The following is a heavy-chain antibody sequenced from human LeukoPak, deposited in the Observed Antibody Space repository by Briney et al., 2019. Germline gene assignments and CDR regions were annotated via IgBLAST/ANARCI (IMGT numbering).Heavy chain of an antibody. CDR1: GLTFSSYS. CDR3: ARVGYSYGSKDY. CDR2: ISSSSSYI. V-gene: IGHV3-21*01. J-gene: IGHJ4*02. Sequence: PGGSLRLSCAASGLTFSSYSMNWVRQAPGKGLEWVSSISSSSSYIYYADSVKGRFTISRDNAKNSLYLQMNSLRAEDTAVYYCARVGYSYGSKDYWGQGTLVTVSS. D-gene: IGHD5-18*01.